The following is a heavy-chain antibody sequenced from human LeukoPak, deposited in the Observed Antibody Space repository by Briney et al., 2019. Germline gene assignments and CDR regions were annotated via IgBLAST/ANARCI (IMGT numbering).Heavy chain of an antibody. CDR2: INHSGST. CDR3: ARGVTMIVVVIHDWYFDL. CDR1: GGSFSGYY. Sequence: SETLSLTCAVYGGSFSGYYWSWIRQPPGKGLEWIGEINHSGSTNYNPSLKSRVTISVDTSKNQLSLKLSSVTAADTAVYYCARGVTMIVVVIHDWYFDLWGRGTLVTVSS. V-gene: IGHV4-34*01. J-gene: IGHJ2*01. D-gene: IGHD3-22*01.